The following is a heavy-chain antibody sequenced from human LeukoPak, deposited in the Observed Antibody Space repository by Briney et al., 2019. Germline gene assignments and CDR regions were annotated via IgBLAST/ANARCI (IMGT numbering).Heavy chain of an antibody. CDR3: ARDLVEMATIQAEGY. D-gene: IGHD5-24*01. Sequence: GGSLRLSCAASGFTFSSYSMNWVRQAPGKGLEWVSSISSSSSYIYYADSVKGRFTISRDNAKNSLYLQMNSLRAEDTAVYYCARDLVEMATIQAEGYWGQGTLVTVSS. V-gene: IGHV3-21*01. CDR1: GFTFSSYS. J-gene: IGHJ4*02. CDR2: ISSSSSYI.